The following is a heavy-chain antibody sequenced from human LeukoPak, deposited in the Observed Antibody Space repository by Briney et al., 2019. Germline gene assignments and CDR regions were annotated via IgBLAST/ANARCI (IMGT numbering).Heavy chain of an antibody. CDR1: GFTFSTYP. J-gene: IGHJ4*02. V-gene: IGHV3-30*04. CDR3: ARGVMGVDNLGYFDN. CDR2: ISNDGSNK. Sequence: PGRSLRLSCAASGFTFSTYPMHWVRQAPGKGLEWVAVISNDGSNKYYADSVKGRFTLSRDSSKNTLYLQMNSLRTEDTAVYYCARGVMGVDNLGYFDNWGQGTLVTVSS. D-gene: IGHD1-26*01.